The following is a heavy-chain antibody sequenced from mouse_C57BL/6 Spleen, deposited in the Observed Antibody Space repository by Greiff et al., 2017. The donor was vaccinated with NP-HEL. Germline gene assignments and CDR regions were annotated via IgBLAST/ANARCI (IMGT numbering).Heavy chain of an antibody. CDR1: GYTFTSYW. CDR2: IDPSDSYT. V-gene: IGHV1-59*01. J-gene: IGHJ2*01. Sequence: VQLQQPGAELVRPGTSVKLSCKASGYTFTSYWMHWVKQRPGQGLEWIGVIDPSDSYTNYNQKFKGKATLTVDTSSSTAYMQLSSLTSEDSAVYYCARGDYDGYYFDYWGQGTTLTVSS. D-gene: IGHD1-2*01. CDR3: ARGDYDGYYFDY.